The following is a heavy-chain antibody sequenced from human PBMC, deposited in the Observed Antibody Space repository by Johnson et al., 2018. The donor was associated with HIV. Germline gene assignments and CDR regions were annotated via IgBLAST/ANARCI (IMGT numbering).Heavy chain of an antibody. CDR1: GFTVSSNY. V-gene: IGHV3-66*01. CDR2: IYSGGST. J-gene: IGHJ3*02. Sequence: VQLVESGGGLVQPGGSLRLSCAASGFTVSSNYMSWVRQAPGKGLAWVSVIYSGGSTYYADSVKGRFTISRDNSKNTLYLQMSSLRAEDTAVYSCAVSDTWVGDAFDMWGQGTMVTVSS. CDR3: AVSDTWVGDAFDM. D-gene: IGHD2-15*01.